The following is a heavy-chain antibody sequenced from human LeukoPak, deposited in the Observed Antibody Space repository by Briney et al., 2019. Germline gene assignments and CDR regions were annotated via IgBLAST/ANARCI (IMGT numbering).Heavy chain of an antibody. CDR3: ACKVRQLVSSFIVDY. D-gene: IGHD6-13*01. CDR1: GYTFTSYA. J-gene: IGHJ4*02. Sequence: ASVKVSCKASGYTFTSYAMNWVRQAPGQGLEWMGWINTNTGNPTYAQGLTGRFVFSLDTSVSTAYLQISSLKAEDTAVYYCACKVRQLVSSFIVDYWGQGTLVTVSS. CDR2: INTNTGNP. V-gene: IGHV7-4-1*02.